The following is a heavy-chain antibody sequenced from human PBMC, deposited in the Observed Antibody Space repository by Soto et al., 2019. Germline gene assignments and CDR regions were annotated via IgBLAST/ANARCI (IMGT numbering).Heavy chain of an antibody. CDR2: VFYSGAT. Sequence: NPSITCYVSGGPINTGDYYRYWIRQPPGKGLEWIGYVFYSGATNYSPSLKSRAAISMDTSKNQFSLSLTSVTAADTAVYYCARAGFSYGHLLFWGQGIRVT. V-gene: IGHV4-30-4*01. J-gene: IGHJ4*02. D-gene: IGHD3-10*01. CDR1: GGPINTGDYY. CDR3: ARAGFSYGHLLF.